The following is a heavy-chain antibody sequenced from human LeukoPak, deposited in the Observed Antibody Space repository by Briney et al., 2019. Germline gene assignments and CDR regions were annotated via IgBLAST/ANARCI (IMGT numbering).Heavy chain of an antibody. CDR2: PTYSGTT. J-gene: IGHJ6*03. CDR3: ASSRGYSSSLWYYYMDV. Sequence: SRTPSPTPAVYVVALRVITTGAGSDSPPERLWSASAPTYSGTTNYNPSLKSRVTISIDTSKQQFSLKLSSVTAADTGVYYCASSRGYSSSLWYYYMDVWGKGTTVTV. CDR1: VVALRVITT. D-gene: IGHD6-13*01. V-gene: IGHV4-34*01.